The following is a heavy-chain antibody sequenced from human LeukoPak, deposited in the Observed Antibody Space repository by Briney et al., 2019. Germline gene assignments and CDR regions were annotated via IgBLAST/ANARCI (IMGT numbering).Heavy chain of an antibody. J-gene: IGHJ5*02. V-gene: IGHV4-34*01. CDR1: GGSFSGYY. Sequence: SETLSLTCAVYGGSFSGYYWSWIRQAPGKGLEWIGEINHSGSTNYNPSLKSRVTISVDTSKKQFSLKLSSVTAADTAVYYCARDLKVGFYYDSSGSYSFDPWGQGILVTVSS. D-gene: IGHD3-22*01. CDR3: ARDLKVGFYYDSSGSYSFDP. CDR2: INHSGST.